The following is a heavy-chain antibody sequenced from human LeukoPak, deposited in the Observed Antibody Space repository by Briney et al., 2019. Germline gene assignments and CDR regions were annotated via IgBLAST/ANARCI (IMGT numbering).Heavy chain of an antibody. J-gene: IGHJ4*02. Sequence: GASVKVSCKASGYTFTSYDVNWVRQATGQGLEWMGWMNPNSGNTDYAQKFQGRVTMTRNTSISTAYMELSSLRSEDTAVYYCARGRRLTGYYDFDYWGQGTLVTVSS. CDR1: GYTFTSYD. CDR3: ARGRRLTGYYDFDY. V-gene: IGHV1-8*01. CDR2: MNPNSGNT. D-gene: IGHD3-9*01.